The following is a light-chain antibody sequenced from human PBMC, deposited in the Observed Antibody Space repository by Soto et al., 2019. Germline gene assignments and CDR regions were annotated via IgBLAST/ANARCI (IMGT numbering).Light chain of an antibody. Sequence: IHMAQSPSSLSASLGDRVTITCQASQDISNYLNWYQQKPGKAPKLLIYDASNLETGVPSRFSGSGSGTDFTLTISSLQPEDFATYYCQQANSFPLTFGGGTKLDIK. V-gene: IGKV1-33*01. CDR2: DAS. J-gene: IGKJ4*01. CDR3: QQANSFPLT. CDR1: QDISNY.